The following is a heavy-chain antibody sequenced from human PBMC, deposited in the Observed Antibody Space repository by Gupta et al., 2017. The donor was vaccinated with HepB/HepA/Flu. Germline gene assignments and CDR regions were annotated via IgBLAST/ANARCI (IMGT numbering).Heavy chain of an antibody. CDR1: RFTISDHY. D-gene: IGHD1-26*01. V-gene: IGHV3-72*01. CDR3: TRWRAGAQDY. CDR2: TKNKANRYTT. Sequence: EVQLVESGGNLVQPGGSLRPSCAASRFTISDHYMDWVRQAPGKGLEWVGRTKNKANRYTTEYAASVKGRFTISRDDSKNSLYLQMNSLKTEDTAVYFCTRWRAGAQDYWGQGTLVTVSS. J-gene: IGHJ4*02.